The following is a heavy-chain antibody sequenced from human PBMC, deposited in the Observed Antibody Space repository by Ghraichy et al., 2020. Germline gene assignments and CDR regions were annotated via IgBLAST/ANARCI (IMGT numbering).Heavy chain of an antibody. V-gene: IGHV3-23*01. CDR2: ISGSGGST. CDR3: AKGGVVAATRYNWFDP. CDR1: GFTFSSYA. Sequence: GGSLRLSCAASGFTFSSYAMSWVRQAPGKGLEWVSAISGSGGSTYYADSVKGRFTISRDNSKNTLYLQMNSLRAEDTAVYYCAKGGVVAATRYNWFDPWGQGTLVTVSS. D-gene: IGHD2-15*01. J-gene: IGHJ5*02.